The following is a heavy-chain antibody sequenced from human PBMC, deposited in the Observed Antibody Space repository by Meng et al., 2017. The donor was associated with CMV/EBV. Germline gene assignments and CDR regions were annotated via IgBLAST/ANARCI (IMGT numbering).Heavy chain of an antibody. CDR1: GYTFTSYY. V-gene: IGHV1-46*01. J-gene: IGHJ4*02. D-gene: IGHD3-3*01. Sequence: QVQLVQFGAGVKKPGASVKFSCKASGYTFTSYYMHWVRQAPGQGLEWIGIINPSGGSTSYAQKFQGRVTMTRDTSTSTVYMELSSLRSEDTAVYYCARESSYDFSHDYWGQGTLVTVSS. CDR3: ARESSYDFSHDY. CDR2: INPSGGST.